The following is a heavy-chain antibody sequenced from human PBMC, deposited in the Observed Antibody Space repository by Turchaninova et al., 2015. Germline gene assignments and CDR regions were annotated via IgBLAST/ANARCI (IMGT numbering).Heavy chain of an antibody. CDR3: AVTPNYYGSSGYF. V-gene: IGHV5-10-1*03. Sequence: EVQLVQSGAEVKATGDSLRVSGKASEDTVSRSGISWVRQMPGKGLELMGKIDPRDSETKYSPSFQGHVSISADKSISTAYLQWRSLKASDTAIYYCAVTPNYYGSSGYFWSQGTPVTVSS. J-gene: IGHJ4*02. D-gene: IGHD6-19*01. CDR2: IDPRDSET. CDR1: EDTVSRSG.